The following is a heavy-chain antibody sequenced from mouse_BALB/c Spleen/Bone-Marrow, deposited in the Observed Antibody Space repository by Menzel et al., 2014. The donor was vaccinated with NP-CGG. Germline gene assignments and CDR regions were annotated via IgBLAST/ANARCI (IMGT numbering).Heavy chain of an antibody. D-gene: IGHD2-10*01. CDR3: ARQGAYSYFDY. CDR1: GFTFSDYY. J-gene: IGHJ2*01. CDR2: ISNGGGST. V-gene: IGHV5-12*02. Sequence: EVKLMESGGGFVQPGGSLKLSCATSGFTFSDYYMYWVRQTPEKRLEWVAYISNGGGSTYYPDTVKGRFTISRDNAKNTLYLQMSRLKSEDTAMYYCARQGAYSYFDYWGQGTTLTVSS.